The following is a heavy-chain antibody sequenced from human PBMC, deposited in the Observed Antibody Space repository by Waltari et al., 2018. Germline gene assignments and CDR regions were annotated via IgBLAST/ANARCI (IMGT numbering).Heavy chain of an antibody. D-gene: IGHD1-26*01. CDR2: IRSKAYGGTT. CDR1: GFTFSSYW. CDR3: TRAVGAKGEFGY. V-gene: IGHV3-49*04. J-gene: IGHJ4*02. Sequence: EVQLVESGGGLVQPGGSLRLSCAASGFTFSSYWMSWVRQAPGKGLEWVGFIRSKAYGGTTEYAASVKGRFTISRDDSKSIAYLQMNSLKTEDTAVYYCTRAVGAKGEFGYWGQGTLVTVSS.